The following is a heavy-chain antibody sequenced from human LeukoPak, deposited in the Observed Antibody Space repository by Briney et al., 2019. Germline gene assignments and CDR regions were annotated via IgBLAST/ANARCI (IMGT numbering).Heavy chain of an antibody. D-gene: IGHD2-2*01. CDR3: AREPIVVVPAAHESWFDP. CDR1: GGSFSGYY. J-gene: IGHJ5*02. V-gene: IGHV4-34*01. Sequence: SETLSLTCAVYGGSFSGYYWSWIRQPPGKGLEWIGEINHSGSTNYNPSLKSRVTISVDTSKNQFSLKLSSVTAADTAVYYCAREPIVVVPAAHESWFDPWGQGTLVTVSS. CDR2: INHSGST.